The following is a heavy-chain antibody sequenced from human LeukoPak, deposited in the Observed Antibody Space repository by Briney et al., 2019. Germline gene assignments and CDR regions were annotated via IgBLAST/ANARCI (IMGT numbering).Heavy chain of an antibody. J-gene: IGHJ4*02. Sequence: PGGSLRLSCTVSGFTSFSGHWMNWVRQAPGKGLEWVSYISFSDTTVRYADSVKGRFTISRDNAKNSLYLQMNSLRAEDTAVYYCARDQWGEIDFDYWGQGTLVTVSS. CDR3: ARDQWGEIDFDY. V-gene: IGHV3-48*03. CDR1: GFTSFSGHW. D-gene: IGHD3-16*01. CDR2: ISFSDTTV.